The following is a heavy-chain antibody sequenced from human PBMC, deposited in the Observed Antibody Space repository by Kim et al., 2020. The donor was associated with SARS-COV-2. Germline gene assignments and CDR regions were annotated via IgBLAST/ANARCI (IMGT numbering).Heavy chain of an antibody. V-gene: IGHV3-30*01. D-gene: IGHD2-21*01. Sequence: VRGRFTISRDNSKNTLYLEMNTLRAEDTAVYYCARGIAEAGFNYYYGMDVWGQGTAVTVSS. CDR3: ARGIAEAGFNYYYGMDV. J-gene: IGHJ6*02.